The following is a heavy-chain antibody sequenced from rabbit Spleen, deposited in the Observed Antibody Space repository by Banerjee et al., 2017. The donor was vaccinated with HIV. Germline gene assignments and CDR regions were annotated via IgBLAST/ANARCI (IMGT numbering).Heavy chain of an antibody. Sequence: QSLEESGGDLVKPGASLTLTCTASGVSFTSNYYMCWVRQAPGKGLEWIACIDTGSSGFTYFASWAKGRFTISKTSSTTVTLQMTSLTAADTATYFCARLDNSYLYFDLWGPGTLVTVS. D-gene: IGHD6-1*01. CDR1: GVSFTSNYY. CDR2: IDTGSSGFT. CDR3: ARLDNSYLYFDL. V-gene: IGHV1S40*01. J-gene: IGHJ4*01.